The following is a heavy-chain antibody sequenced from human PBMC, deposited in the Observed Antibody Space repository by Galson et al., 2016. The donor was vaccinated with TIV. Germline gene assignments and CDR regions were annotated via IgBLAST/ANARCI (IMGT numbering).Heavy chain of an antibody. CDR1: GFDIRGYA. V-gene: IGHV3-30*04. Sequence: SLRLSCAASGFDIRGYALHWVRQAPGKGLEWVAIISYDGSDKDYTDSVKGRFTISRDKSKNTLYLQMDSVRGEDTATYYCARIHRSYGMDVWGQGTTVTVSS. CDR3: ARIHRSYGMDV. J-gene: IGHJ6*02. D-gene: IGHD5-18*01. CDR2: ISYDGSDK.